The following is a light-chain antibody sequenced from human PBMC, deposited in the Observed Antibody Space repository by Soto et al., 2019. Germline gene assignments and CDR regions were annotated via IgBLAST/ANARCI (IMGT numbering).Light chain of an antibody. CDR1: QSLLHSNGYNY. V-gene: IGKV2-28*01. CDR3: MQDLQAPYP. Sequence: DIVMTQSPLSLPVTPGEPASISCRSSQSLLHSNGYNYLDWYLQKPGQSPQLLIYVASNRASGVPDRFSGSGAGTDFTLKISRVEAEDAGVYYCMQDLQAPYPFGHGTELEIK. CDR2: VAS. J-gene: IGKJ2*01.